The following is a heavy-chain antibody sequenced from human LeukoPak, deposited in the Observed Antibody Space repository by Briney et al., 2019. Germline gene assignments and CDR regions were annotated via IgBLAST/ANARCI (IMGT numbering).Heavy chain of an antibody. Sequence: GPVKVSCKASGYTFTSYDINWVRQATGQGLEWMGWMNPNSGNTGYAQKFQGRVTMTRNTSISTAYKELSSLRSEDTAVYYCATVYCTNGVCYIHYFDYWGQGTLVTVSS. D-gene: IGHD2-8*01. J-gene: IGHJ4*02. CDR1: GYTFTSYD. CDR2: MNPNSGNT. CDR3: ATVYCTNGVCYIHYFDY. V-gene: IGHV1-8*01.